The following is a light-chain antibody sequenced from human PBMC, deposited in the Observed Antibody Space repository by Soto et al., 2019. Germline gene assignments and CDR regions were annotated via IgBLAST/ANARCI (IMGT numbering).Light chain of an antibody. V-gene: IGKV1-5*01. Sequence: DIQMTQSPSTLSASVGDRVTITCRASQSIDSWLAWYHQKPGKAPNLLIYDASSLESGVPSRFSGSGSGTEFTLTISSLQPDDFATYYCQQYNSYWTFGQGTKVDIK. J-gene: IGKJ1*01. CDR3: QQYNSYWT. CDR2: DAS. CDR1: QSIDSW.